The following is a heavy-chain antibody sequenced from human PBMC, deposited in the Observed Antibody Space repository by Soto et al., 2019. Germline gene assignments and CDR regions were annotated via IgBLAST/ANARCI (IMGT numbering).Heavy chain of an antibody. CDR3: VRQEVAVSGAYNMDV. J-gene: IGHJ6*02. D-gene: IGHD3-22*01. V-gene: IGHV4-39*01. Sequence: QLQLQESGPGLVKPSETLSLICTVSPDSITSSGYYWGGIRQTPGKGLEWIGSIYYNGTPYYNPSLKSRVFLSVDTSKDQFSLRLKSVTVADTTTFYCVRQEVAVSGAYNMDVWGRGTKVTVS. CDR1: PDSITSSGYY. CDR2: IYYNGTP.